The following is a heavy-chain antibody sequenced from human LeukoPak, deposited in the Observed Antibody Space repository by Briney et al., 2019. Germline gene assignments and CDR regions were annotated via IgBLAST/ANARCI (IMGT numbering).Heavy chain of an antibody. J-gene: IGHJ4*02. Sequence: GGSLRLSCAASGFTFRSYSMNWVRQAPGKGLEWVSYISSGSNNIYYADSVKGRFTISRDNSKNTLYLQMNSLRAEDTAVYYCAKDRRYYDSSGYTFDYWGQGTLVTVSS. D-gene: IGHD3-22*01. V-gene: IGHV3-48*01. CDR2: ISSGSNNI. CDR1: GFTFRSYS. CDR3: AKDRRYYDSSGYTFDY.